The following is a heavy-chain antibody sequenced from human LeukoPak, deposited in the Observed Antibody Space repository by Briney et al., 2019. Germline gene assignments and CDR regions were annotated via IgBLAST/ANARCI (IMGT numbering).Heavy chain of an antibody. D-gene: IGHD1-7*01. V-gene: IGHV3-23*01. CDR1: GFTFSRYA. CDR2: ITDSGSST. CDR3: AKDGDWNYGNY. J-gene: IGHJ4*02. Sequence: PGGSLRLSCAASGFTFSRYAMNWVRQAAGKGLEWVSAITDSGSSTYYADSVKGRFTISRDNSRSTLYLQMNSLRAEDTAVYYCAKDGDWNYGNYWGQGTLVTVSS.